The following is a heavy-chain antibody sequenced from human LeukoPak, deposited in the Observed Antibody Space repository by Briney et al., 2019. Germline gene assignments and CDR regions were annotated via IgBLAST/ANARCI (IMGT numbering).Heavy chain of an antibody. D-gene: IGHD6-13*01. V-gene: IGHV3-53*01. CDR3: AREGQQLGFDY. J-gene: IGHJ4*02. Sequence: GGSLRLSCAASGFTVSSNYMSWVRQAPGKGLEWVSVIYSGGSTYYADSVKGRFTISRDNSKNTQYLQMNSLRAEDTAVYYCAREGQQLGFDYWGQGTLVTVSS. CDR1: GFTVSSNY. CDR2: IYSGGST.